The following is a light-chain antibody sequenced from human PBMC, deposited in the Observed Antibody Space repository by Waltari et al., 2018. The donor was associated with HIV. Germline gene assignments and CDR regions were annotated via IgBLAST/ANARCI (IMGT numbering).Light chain of an antibody. CDR3: QSYDSSLSQV. Sequence: QSVLTQPPSVSGAPGQRVTISCTGSSSNIGAGYDVHWYQQLPGPAPKLPIYGNSNRPSGVPDRFSGSKSGTSASLAITGLQAEDEADYYCQSYDSSLSQVFGGGTKLTVL. CDR2: GNS. V-gene: IGLV1-40*01. CDR1: SSNIGAGYD. J-gene: IGLJ2*01.